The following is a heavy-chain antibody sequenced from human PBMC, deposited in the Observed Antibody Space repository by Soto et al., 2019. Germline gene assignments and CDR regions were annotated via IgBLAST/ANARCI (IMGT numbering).Heavy chain of an antibody. CDR1: GFSFDDYA. Sequence: EGQLVESWGGLVQPGRSLRLSWAASGFSFDDYAMHLVRRAPGKGLEWVSGSGWNSDIIGYAESVMGRFTISSDNAKHSLNLQMNSLRDEDTALYDCAQEAAGYSSCWHGLVFCGQG. CDR3: AQEAAGYSSCWHGLVF. D-gene: IGHD6-19*01. CDR2: SGWNSDII. J-gene: IGHJ6*02. V-gene: IGHV3-9*01.